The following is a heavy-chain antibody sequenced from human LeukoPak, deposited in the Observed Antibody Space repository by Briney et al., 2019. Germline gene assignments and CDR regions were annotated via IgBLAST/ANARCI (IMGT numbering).Heavy chain of an antibody. CDR2: RHSSGST. D-gene: IGHD2-8*02. J-gene: IGHJ4*02. V-gene: IGHV4-59*01. CDR3: ARAGVHWSEDYSDS. CDR1: GGSISTFN. Sequence: PSETLSLTCAVSGGSISTFNWYWIRQPPGKGLEWIGYRHSSGSTDYSPSLKSRVTISVDMSKNQFSLKLSSVTAADTAVYYCARAGVHWSEDYSDSWGQGALVTVSS.